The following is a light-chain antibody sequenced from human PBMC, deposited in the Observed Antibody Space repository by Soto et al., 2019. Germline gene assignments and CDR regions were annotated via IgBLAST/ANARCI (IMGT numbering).Light chain of an antibody. CDR2: EAS. CDR3: QQYNNWPLT. Sequence: EIVLTQSPATLSLSPGERDTLSCRASQSVSSYLAWYQQKPGQAPRLLMYEASNRATGIPARFSGSESGTEFTLTITSLQSEDFAVYYCQQYNNWPLTFGGGTKVDIK. J-gene: IGKJ4*01. CDR1: QSVSSY. V-gene: IGKV3-15*01.